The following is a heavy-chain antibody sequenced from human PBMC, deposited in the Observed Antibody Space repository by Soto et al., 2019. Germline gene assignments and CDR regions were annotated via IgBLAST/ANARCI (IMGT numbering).Heavy chain of an antibody. CDR1: GGSISSGGYY. D-gene: IGHD1-7*01. J-gene: IGHJ4*02. V-gene: IGHV4-31*03. CDR2: VYYSGSN. Sequence: PSETLSLTCPVSGGSISSGGYYWSWIRQHPGKGLEWIGYVYYSGSNYYNPSLKIRVTRSVDTSKNKFHLKLSSVTAADTAVYYCARGLSRTSTLNNWNYGPNYYFDYWGQGTLVTVSS. CDR3: ARGLSRTSTLNNWNYGPNYYFDY.